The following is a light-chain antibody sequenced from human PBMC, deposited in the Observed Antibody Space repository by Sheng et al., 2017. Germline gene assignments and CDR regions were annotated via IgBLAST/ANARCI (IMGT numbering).Light chain of an antibody. CDR2: DVF. Sequence: QSALTQPASVSGSPGQSITISCTGTSSDVGGYNYVSWYQQHPGRAPKLMIYDVFTRPSGVSNRFSGSKSGNTASLTISGLQAEDEADYYCSSYTSSTTGVLFGGGTKLTVL. CDR1: SSDVGGYNY. CDR3: SSYTSSTTGVL. J-gene: IGLJ2*01. V-gene: IGLV2-14*01.